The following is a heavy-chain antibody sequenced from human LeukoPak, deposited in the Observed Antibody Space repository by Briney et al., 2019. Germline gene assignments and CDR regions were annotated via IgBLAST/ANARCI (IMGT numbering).Heavy chain of an antibody. CDR3: ARDSPLSFDI. V-gene: IGHV3-74*01. CDR2: ISTDGSVT. CDR1: GFTFSTYW. Sequence: GGSLRLSCAASGFTFSTYWMHWVRRAPGKGLVWVSRISTDGSVTSYADSVKGRFTISRDNAKNSVYLQMNSLRAEDTAVYYCARDSPLSFDIWGQGTMVTVSS. J-gene: IGHJ3*02.